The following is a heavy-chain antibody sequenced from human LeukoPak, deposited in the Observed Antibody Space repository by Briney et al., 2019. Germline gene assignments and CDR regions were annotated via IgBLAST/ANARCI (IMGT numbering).Heavy chain of an antibody. D-gene: IGHD3-10*01. Sequence: SETLSLTCTVSGGSISSYYWSWIRQPPGKGLEWIGYIYYSGSTNYNPSLKSRVTISVDTSKNQFSLKLSSVTAADTAVYYCARVKDGSGSYLVPIYYYYMDVWGKGTTVTISS. V-gene: IGHV4-59*01. CDR2: IYYSGST. J-gene: IGHJ6*03. CDR1: GGSISSYY. CDR3: ARVKDGSGSYLVPIYYYYMDV.